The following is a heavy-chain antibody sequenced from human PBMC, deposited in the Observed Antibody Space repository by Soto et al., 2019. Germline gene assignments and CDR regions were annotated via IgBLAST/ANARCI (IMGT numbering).Heavy chain of an antibody. J-gene: IGHJ4*02. CDR2: LSGSGGTT. CDR1: GFTFSNYA. CDR3: AKTPRQWLVYFDY. Sequence: EVQLLESGGGLVQPGGSLRLSCAASGFTFSNYAIAWVRQAPGKGLEWVSGLSGSGGTTYYADSVKGRFTISRDNSKDTLHLQMNSLRAEDTAVYYCAKTPRQWLVYFDYWGQGALVTVSS. V-gene: IGHV3-23*01. D-gene: IGHD6-19*01.